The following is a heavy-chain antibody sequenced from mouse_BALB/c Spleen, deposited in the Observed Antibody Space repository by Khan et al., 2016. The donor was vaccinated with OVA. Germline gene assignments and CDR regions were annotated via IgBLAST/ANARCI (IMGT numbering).Heavy chain of an antibody. CDR1: GYIFTSYW. CDR3: ARGEALYYFEY. D-gene: IGHD3-2*02. Sequence: QVQLKQSGAELVRPGASVKLFCKTSGYIFTSYWIHWVKQRSGQGLEWIARIYPGTDNSYYSEKVKDKATLTADKSSSTAYMQLSSLKSEDSAVYFCARGEALYYFEYWGQGTTLTVSS. CDR2: IYPGTDNS. V-gene: IGHV1-76*01. J-gene: IGHJ2*01.